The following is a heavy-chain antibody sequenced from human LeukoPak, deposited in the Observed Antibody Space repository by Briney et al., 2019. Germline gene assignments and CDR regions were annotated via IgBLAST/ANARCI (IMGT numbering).Heavy chain of an antibody. V-gene: IGHV1-69*06. Sequence: GSSVKVSCKASGGTFSSYAISWVRQAPGQGLEWMGGIIPIFGTANYAQKFQGRVTITADKSTSTAYMELSSLRSEDTAVYYCARDEPRGSGSYHSYYYYGMDVWGKATTVTVSS. CDR2: IIPIFGTA. CDR3: ARDEPRGSGSYHSYYYYGMDV. CDR1: GGTFSSYA. J-gene: IGHJ6*04. D-gene: IGHD3-10*01.